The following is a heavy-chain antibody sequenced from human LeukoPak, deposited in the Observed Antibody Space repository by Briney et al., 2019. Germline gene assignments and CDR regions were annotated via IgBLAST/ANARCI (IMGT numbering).Heavy chain of an antibody. CDR3: ARGQLALWSGYSNTAEYFQH. V-gene: IGHV4-4*07. CDR1: GGSISSYY. D-gene: IGHD3-3*01. Sequence: PSETLSLTCTVSGGSISSYYWSWTRQPAGKGLEWIGRIYTSGSTNYNPSLKSRVTMSVDTSKNQFSLKLSSVTAADTAVYYCARGQLALWSGYSNTAEYFQHWGQGTLVTVSS. J-gene: IGHJ1*01. CDR2: IYTSGST.